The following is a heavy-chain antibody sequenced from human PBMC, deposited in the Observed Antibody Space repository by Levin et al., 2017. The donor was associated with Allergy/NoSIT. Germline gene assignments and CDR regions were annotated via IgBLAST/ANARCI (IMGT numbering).Heavy chain of an antibody. CDR2: IKEDGSEK. D-gene: IGHD3-3*01. J-gene: IGHJ4*02. CDR1: GFTFSSYW. V-gene: IGHV3-7*01. Sequence: GGSLRLSCAASGFTFSSYWMSWVRQAAGKGLEWVANIKEDGSEKYYVDSVKGRFTISRDNAKNSLYLQMNSLRAEDTAVYYCARRLRFFEWLPNLYYFDYWGQGNLVTVSS. CDR3: ARRLRFFEWLPNLYYFDY.